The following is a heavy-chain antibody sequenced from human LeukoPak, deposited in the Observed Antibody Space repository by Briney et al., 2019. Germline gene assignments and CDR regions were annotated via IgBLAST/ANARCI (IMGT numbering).Heavy chain of an antibody. D-gene: IGHD3-3*01. CDR3: ARVRFLEWLFDY. CDR1: GGSISSSSYY. V-gene: IGHV4-39*01. Sequence: SETLSLTCTVSGGSISSSSYYWGWIRQPPGKGLEWIGSIYYSGSTYYNPSLKSRVTISVDTSKNQFSLKLSSVTAADTAVYYCARVRFLEWLFDYWGQGTLATVSS. J-gene: IGHJ4*02. CDR2: IYYSGST.